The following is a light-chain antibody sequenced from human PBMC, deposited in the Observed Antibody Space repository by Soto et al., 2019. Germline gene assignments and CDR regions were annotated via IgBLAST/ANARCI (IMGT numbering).Light chain of an antibody. Sequence: QAVVTQPASVSGSPGQSITISCTGTSSDVGSYNLVSWYQQHPGKAPKLMIYEGSKRPSGVSNRISGSKSGNTASLTISGLQAEDEAHYYCCSYAGSSEVVFGGGTKLTVL. J-gene: IGLJ2*01. CDR1: SSDVGSYNL. CDR3: CSYAGSSEVV. V-gene: IGLV2-23*01. CDR2: EGS.